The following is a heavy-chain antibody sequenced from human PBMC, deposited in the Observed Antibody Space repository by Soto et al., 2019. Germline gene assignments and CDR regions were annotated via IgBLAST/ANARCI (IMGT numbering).Heavy chain of an antibody. CDR1: GGTFSSFINYP. V-gene: IGHV1-69*06. CDR3: ARRDTSGFLRYFDN. Sequence: SVKVSCKSSGGTFSSFINYPINWVRQAPGQGLEWMGGIVPNVGTVNYAQKFRGKVTITADKSTGTAYMELNSLRSEDTALYYCARRDTSGFLRYFDNWGQGTQVTVSS. J-gene: IGHJ4*02. CDR2: IVPNVGTV. D-gene: IGHD3-3*01.